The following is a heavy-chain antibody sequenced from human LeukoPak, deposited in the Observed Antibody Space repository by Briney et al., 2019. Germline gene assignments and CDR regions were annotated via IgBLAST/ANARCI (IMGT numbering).Heavy chain of an antibody. V-gene: IGHV5-51*01. CDR2: IYPGDSDT. J-gene: IGHJ3*02. CDR3: ARRSVSYSSSQNGGFDI. D-gene: IGHD6-13*01. CDR1: GYTFTSYW. Sequence: ESLKISCKGSGYTFTSYWIGWVRQMPGKGLEWMGIIYPGDSDTRYSPSFQGQVTISADKSISTAYLQWSSLKASDTAMYYCARRSVSYSSSQNGGFDIWGQGTMVTVSS.